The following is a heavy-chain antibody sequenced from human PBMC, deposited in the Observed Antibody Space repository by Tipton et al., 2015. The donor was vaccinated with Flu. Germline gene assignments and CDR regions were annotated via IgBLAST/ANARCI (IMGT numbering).Heavy chain of an antibody. CDR1: GFAFSSYA. V-gene: IGHV3-30-3*01. Sequence: SLRLSCAASGFAFSSYAMHWARQAPGKGLEWVAVISYDGTNKYYADSVKGRFTISRDDSKNTLYLQMNSLRAEDTALYYCARESGPLVVVGAADYWGQGTLVSVSA. J-gene: IGHJ4*02. CDR2: ISYDGTNK. CDR3: ARESGPLVVVGAADY. D-gene: IGHD2-15*01.